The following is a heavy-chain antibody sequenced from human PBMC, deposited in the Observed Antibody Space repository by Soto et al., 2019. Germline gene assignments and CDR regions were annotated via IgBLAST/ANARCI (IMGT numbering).Heavy chain of an antibody. CDR1: GFSLSTNRVA. J-gene: IGHJ4*02. CDR3: SHSVVAGLGYYFDY. CDR2: IYWDDDK. Sequence: QITLKESGPTLVKPTQTLTLTCTFSGFSLSTNRVAVGWIRQPPGKALEWLALIYWDDDKRYSPFLKSRLTITKHTSKNQVVLTMTNMDPVDTATYYCSHSVVAGLGYYFDYWGQGTLVTVSS. D-gene: IGHD6-19*01. V-gene: IGHV2-5*02.